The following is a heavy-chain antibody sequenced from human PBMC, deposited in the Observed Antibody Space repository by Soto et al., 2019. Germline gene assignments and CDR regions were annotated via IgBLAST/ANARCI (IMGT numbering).Heavy chain of an antibody. J-gene: IGHJ6*02. Sequence: QVRLQESGPGLVRPSQTLSLTCTVSGDSLSSGGYYCSWIRQLPGKGLEWIGFIYYSGSTFYNPSFRSRVTMSADASKNQISLKLSSVTAADTAVYYCAKTKTPHVRNGMDVWGQGTTVTVSS. CDR2: IYYSGST. CDR3: AKTKTPHVRNGMDV. V-gene: IGHV4-31*04. CDR1: GDSLSSGGYY. D-gene: IGHD2-8*01.